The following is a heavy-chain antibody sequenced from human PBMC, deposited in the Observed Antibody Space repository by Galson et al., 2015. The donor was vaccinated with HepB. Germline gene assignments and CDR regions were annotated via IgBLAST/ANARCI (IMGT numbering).Heavy chain of an antibody. J-gene: IGHJ6*02. V-gene: IGHV1-46*03. CDR1: GYTFTSYY. CDR3: ARAPGYYYYGMDV. CDR2: INPSGGST. Sequence: SVTVSCKASGYTFTSYYMHWVRQAPGQGLEWMGIINPSGGSTSYAQKFQGRVTMTRDTSTSTVYMELSSLRSEDTAVYYCARAPGYYYYGMDVWGQGTTVTVSS.